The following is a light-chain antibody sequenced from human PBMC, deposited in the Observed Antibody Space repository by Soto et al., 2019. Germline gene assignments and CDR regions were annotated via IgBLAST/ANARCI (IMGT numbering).Light chain of an antibody. CDR2: RDS. CDR1: NIGTRK. V-gene: IGLV3-9*01. Sequence: SYELTQPLSVSVPLGQTASITCGGNNIGTRKVHWDQQKPGQAPVLVVYRDSNRPSGIPERFSGSNSGNTATLTISRAQAGDEADYYCHVWDSSTAVFGGGTKLTVL. CDR3: HVWDSSTAV. J-gene: IGLJ3*02.